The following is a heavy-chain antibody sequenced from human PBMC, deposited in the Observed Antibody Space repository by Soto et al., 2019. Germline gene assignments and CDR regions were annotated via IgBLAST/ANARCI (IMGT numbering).Heavy chain of an antibody. J-gene: IGHJ4*02. Sequence: QVQLVESGGGLVRPGGSLRLSCAASGFTFSDYYMSWIRQVPGKGLEWVAYISGTSDSIPYADSVKGRFTISRDNAKNSRDLQMSSLRAEDTAVYYCARVVVLTAAGSTDYWGQGTLVTVSS. V-gene: IGHV3-11*06. CDR2: ISGTSDSI. CDR1: GFTFSDYY. D-gene: IGHD6-13*01. CDR3: ARVVVLTAAGSTDY.